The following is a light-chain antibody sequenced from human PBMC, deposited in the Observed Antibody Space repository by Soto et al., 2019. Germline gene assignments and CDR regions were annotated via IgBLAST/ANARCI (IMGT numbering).Light chain of an antibody. CDR2: DAS. CDR1: QSVSTY. Sequence: EIVLTQSPATLSLSPGERATLSCRASQSVSTYLAWYQQKPGQAPRLLIYDASNRATGIPARFTGSGSGTDFTLTISSLEPEDFAVYHCQQRRNWPRLAFGGGTKVDIK. V-gene: IGKV3-11*01. CDR3: QQRRNWPRLA. J-gene: IGKJ4*01.